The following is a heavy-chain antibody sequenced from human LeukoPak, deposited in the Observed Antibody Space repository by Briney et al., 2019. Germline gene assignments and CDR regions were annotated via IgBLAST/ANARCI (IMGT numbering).Heavy chain of an antibody. Sequence: PGGSLRLSCAASGFTFSSYSMNWVRQAPGKGLEWVSSISSSSSYIYYADSVKGRFTISGDNAKNSLYLQMNSLRAEDTAVYYCARGDDSGYYDYFDYWGQGAPVTVSS. D-gene: IGHD3-22*01. CDR1: GFTFSSYS. V-gene: IGHV3-21*01. CDR3: ARGDDSGYYDYFDY. J-gene: IGHJ4*02. CDR2: ISSSSSYI.